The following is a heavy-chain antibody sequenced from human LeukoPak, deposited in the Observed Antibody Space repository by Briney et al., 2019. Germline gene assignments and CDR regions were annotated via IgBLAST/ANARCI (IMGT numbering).Heavy chain of an antibody. V-gene: IGHV4-38-2*02. J-gene: IGHJ4*02. Sequence: SETLSLTCTVSDYSISSGYGYYWGWIRQPPGKGLEWIGNIYHSGITYYNHFNSSLKSRVTISIDTSKNQFSLKLNSVTAADSAVYYCARIEYDSGWYYFDYWGQGRLVTVSS. CDR1: DYSISSGYGYY. CDR3: ARIEYDSGWYYFDY. D-gene: IGHD6-19*01. CDR2: IYHSGIT.